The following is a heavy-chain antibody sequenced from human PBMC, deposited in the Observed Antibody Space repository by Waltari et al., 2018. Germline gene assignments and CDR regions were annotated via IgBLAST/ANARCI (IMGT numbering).Heavy chain of an antibody. CDR2: ISSNGVNI. V-gene: IGHV3-11*04. D-gene: IGHD1-26*01. Sequence: QGQLVESGGGLVMPGGSLRLSCATSGFSLSDYYMTWIRQAPGTGREWVSYISSNGVNIYYADSVKGRFTISKDNAKNLVFLQMNSLRVEDTAVYYCARSSRVAATCFDYWGQGTLVTVSS. J-gene: IGHJ4*02. CDR3: ARSSRVAATCFDY. CDR1: GFSLSDYY.